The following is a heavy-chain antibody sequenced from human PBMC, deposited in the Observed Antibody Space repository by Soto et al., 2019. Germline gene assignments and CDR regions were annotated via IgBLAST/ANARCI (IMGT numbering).Heavy chain of an antibody. CDR1: GGTFSSYA. D-gene: IGHD6-13*01. Sequence: ASVKVSCKASGGTFSSYAISWVRQAPGQGLEWMGGIIPIFGTANYAQKFQGRVTITADESTSTAYMELSSLRSGDTAVYYCARVIAANYYYGMDVWGQGTTVTVSS. CDR3: ARVIAANYYYGMDV. CDR2: IIPIFGTA. V-gene: IGHV1-69*13. J-gene: IGHJ6*02.